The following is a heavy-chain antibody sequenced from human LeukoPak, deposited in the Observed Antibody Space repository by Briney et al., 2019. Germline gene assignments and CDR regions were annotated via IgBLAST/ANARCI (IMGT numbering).Heavy chain of an antibody. J-gene: IGHJ4*02. V-gene: IGHV4-34*01. CDR2: INHSGST. Sequence: PSETLSLTCAVYGGSFSGYYWSWIRQPPGKGLEWIGEINHSGSTNYNPSLKSRVTISVDTSKNQFSLKLSSVTAADTAVYYCATQDRVDYYYGSGSFDYWGQGTLVTVSS. D-gene: IGHD3-10*01. CDR1: GGSFSGYY. CDR3: ATQDRVDYYYGSGSFDY.